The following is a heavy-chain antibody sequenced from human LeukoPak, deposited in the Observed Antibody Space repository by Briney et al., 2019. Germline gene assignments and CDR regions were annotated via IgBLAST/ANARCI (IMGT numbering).Heavy chain of an antibody. CDR2: INHSGST. Sequence: SETLSLTCTVSGDSISDSSYYWDWIRQPPGKGLEWIGEINHSGSTNYNPSLKSRVTISVDTSKNQFSLKLSSVTAADTAVYYCARAHNWNGVENWFDPWGQGTLVTVSS. J-gene: IGHJ5*02. CDR3: ARAHNWNGVENWFDP. CDR1: GDSISDSSYY. D-gene: IGHD1-20*01. V-gene: IGHV4-39*07.